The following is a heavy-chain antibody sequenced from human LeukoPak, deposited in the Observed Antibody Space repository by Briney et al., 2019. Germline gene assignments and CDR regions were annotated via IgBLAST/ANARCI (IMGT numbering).Heavy chain of an antibody. J-gene: IGHJ4*02. CDR2: IIPIFGTA. D-gene: IGHD5-24*01. Sequence: SVKVSCKASGGTFSSYAISWVRQAPGQGLEWMGGIIPIFGTANYAQKFQGRVTINADESTSTAYMELSSLRSEDTAVYYCARDALKDGYNYVGYWGQGTLVTVSS. CDR3: ARDALKDGYNYVGY. CDR1: GGTFSSYA. V-gene: IGHV1-69*13.